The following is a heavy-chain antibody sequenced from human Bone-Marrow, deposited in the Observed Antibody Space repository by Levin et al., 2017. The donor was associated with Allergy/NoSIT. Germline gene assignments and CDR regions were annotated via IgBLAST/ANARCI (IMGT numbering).Heavy chain of an antibody. Sequence: GESLKISCRVFGNTLSRLNMHWVRQAPGKGLEWMGGFGPEDGETTYAQKFQGRITMTEDTSTDTAYMELSGLRSEDTAVYYCATVTAPNWFESWGQGTLVTVSS. V-gene: IGHV1-24*01. CDR3: ATVTAPNWFES. J-gene: IGHJ5*01. CDR1: GNTLSRLN. D-gene: IGHD2-21*02. CDR2: FGPEDGET.